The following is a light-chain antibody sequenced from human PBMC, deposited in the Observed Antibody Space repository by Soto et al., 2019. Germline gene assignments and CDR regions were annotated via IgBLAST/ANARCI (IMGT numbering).Light chain of an antibody. CDR3: QQYNTYPRT. J-gene: IGKJ1*01. Sequence: EIVLTQSPGTLSLSPGERATLSCRASQSVRSSYLAWYQQKPGQAPRLLIYGASSRATGIPDRFSGSGSGTDFTLIISRLEPEDFATYYCQQYNTYPRTFGLGTKVEIK. CDR1: QSVRSSY. CDR2: GAS. V-gene: IGKV3-20*01.